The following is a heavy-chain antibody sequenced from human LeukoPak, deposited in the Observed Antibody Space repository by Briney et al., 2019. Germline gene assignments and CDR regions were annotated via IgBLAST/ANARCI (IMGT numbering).Heavy chain of an antibody. CDR3: ARDGGSRVGDAFDI. V-gene: IGHV3-74*01. CDR1: GFTFTTYW. CDR2: INSDGSIT. D-gene: IGHD3-10*01. Sequence: PGGSLRLSCAASGFTFTTYWMHWVRQAPGKGLVWVSHINSDGSITSYADSVKGRFTISRDNAKNTLYLQMNSLRAEDTAVYYCARDGGSRVGDAFDIWGQGTMVTVSS. J-gene: IGHJ3*02.